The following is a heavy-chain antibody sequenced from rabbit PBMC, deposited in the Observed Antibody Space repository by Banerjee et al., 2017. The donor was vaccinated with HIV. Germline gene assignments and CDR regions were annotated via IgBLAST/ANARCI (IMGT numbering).Heavy chain of an antibody. J-gene: IGHJ4*01. V-gene: IGHV1S43*01. Sequence: QQQLEESGGGLVKPGGILTLTCKASGIDFSRYWICWVRQAPGRGLEWIGCIDTGRSGRTYYASWAKGRFTITRSTSLNTVTLQLNSLTAADTATYLCARFVGDRYVELWGPGTLVTVS. D-gene: IGHD2-1*01. CDR2: IDTGRSGRT. CDR3: ARFVGDRYVEL. CDR1: GIDFSRYW.